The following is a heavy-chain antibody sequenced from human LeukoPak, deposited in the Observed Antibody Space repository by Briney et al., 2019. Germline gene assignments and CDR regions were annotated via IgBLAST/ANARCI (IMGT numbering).Heavy chain of an antibody. D-gene: IGHD4-17*01. J-gene: IGHJ4*02. CDR3: ARGPYGDYVGPGAYYFDY. Sequence: SETLSLTCAVYGGSFSGYYWSWIRQPPGKGLEWIGEINHSGSTNYNPSLKSRVTISVDTSKNQFSLKLSSVTAADTAVYYCARGPYGDYVGPGAYYFDYWGQGTLVTVSS. CDR2: INHSGST. V-gene: IGHV4-34*01. CDR1: GGSFSGYY.